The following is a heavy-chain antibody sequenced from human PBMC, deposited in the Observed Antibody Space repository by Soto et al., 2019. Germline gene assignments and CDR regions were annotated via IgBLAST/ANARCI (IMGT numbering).Heavy chain of an antibody. CDR3: ASRKSSPYFDY. CDR2: ISYIGST. V-gene: IGHV4-30-4*01. D-gene: IGHD3-10*01. CDR1: GGSVSSGDYY. J-gene: IGHJ4*02. Sequence: SETLSLTCTVSGGSVSSGDYYWSWIRQPPGKGLEWIGYISYIGSTYYNPSLRSRITISVDTSKNQFSLKLSSVTAADTAVYYCASRKSSPYFDYWGQGTLVTVSS.